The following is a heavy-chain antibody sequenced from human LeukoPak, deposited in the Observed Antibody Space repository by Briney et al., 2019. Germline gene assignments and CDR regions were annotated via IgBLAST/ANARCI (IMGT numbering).Heavy chain of an antibody. CDR1: GFTFSSYA. V-gene: IGHV3-23*01. D-gene: IGHD5-18*01. Sequence: PGGSLRLPCTASGFTFSSYAMSWVRQAPGKGLEWVSAISGSGGSTYYADSVKGRFTISRDNSKNTLYLQMNSLRAEDTAVYYCAKDPLNTAMVTGAFDIWGQGTMVTVSS. CDR2: ISGSGGST. J-gene: IGHJ3*02. CDR3: AKDPLNTAMVTGAFDI.